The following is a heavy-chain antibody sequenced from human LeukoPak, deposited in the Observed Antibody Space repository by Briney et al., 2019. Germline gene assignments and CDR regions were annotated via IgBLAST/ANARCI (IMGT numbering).Heavy chain of an antibody. D-gene: IGHD3-3*01. J-gene: IGHJ6*02. V-gene: IGHV4-59*01. CDR2: IYYSGST. CDR3: ARADPGYYDFWSGYYAVLLYDYYYGMDV. CDR1: GGSISSYY. Sequence: NPSETLSLTCTVSGGSISSYYWSWIRQPPGKGLEWIGYIYYSGSTNYNPSLKSRVTISVDTSKNQFSLKLSSVTAADTAVYYCARADPGYYDFWSGYYAVLLYDYYYGMDVWGQGTTVTVSS.